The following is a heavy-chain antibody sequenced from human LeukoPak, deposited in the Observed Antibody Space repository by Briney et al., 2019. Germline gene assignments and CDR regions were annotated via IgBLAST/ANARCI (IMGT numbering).Heavy chain of an antibody. CDR3: ASRQGARPLDY. D-gene: IGHD4/OR15-4a*01. V-gene: IGHV3-30*03. CDR2: VSYDGSNK. Sequence: GRSLRLSCAASGFTFSSYGMHWVRQAPGKGLEWVAVVSYDGSNKYYADSVKGRFAISRDDSKNAVYLQMNSLRPDDTAIYHCASRQGARPLDYWGPGTPVTVSS. CDR1: GFTFSSYG. J-gene: IGHJ4*02.